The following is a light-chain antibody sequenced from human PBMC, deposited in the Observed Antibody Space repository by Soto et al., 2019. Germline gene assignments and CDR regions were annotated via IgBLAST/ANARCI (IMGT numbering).Light chain of an antibody. Sequence: QSVLTQPPSVSGSPGQSVAISCTGTSSDVGSYNRVSWYQQPPGAAPKLMIYEVSNRPSGVPDRFSGSKSGNTASLTISGLQAEYEADYYCNSYTGSSTYVFGTGTRSPS. CDR3: NSYTGSSTYV. V-gene: IGLV2-18*02. CDR2: EVS. J-gene: IGLJ1*01. CDR1: SSDVGSYNR.